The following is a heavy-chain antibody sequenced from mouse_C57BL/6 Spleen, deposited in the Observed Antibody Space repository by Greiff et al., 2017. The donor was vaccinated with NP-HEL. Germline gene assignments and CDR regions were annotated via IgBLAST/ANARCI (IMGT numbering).Heavy chain of an antibody. V-gene: IGHV1-52*01. J-gene: IGHJ1*03. CDR2: IDPSDSET. Sequence: QVQLQQPGAELVRPGSSVKLSCKASGYTFTSYWMHWVKQRPIQGLEWIGNIDPSDSETHYNQKFKDKATLTVDKSSSTAYMQLSSLTSEDSAVYYCARDGKDWYFDVWGTGTTVTVSS. CDR3: ARDGKDWYFDV. CDR1: GYTFTSYW. D-gene: IGHD2-3*01.